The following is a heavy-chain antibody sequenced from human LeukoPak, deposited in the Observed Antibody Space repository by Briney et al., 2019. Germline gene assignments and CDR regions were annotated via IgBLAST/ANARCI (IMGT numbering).Heavy chain of an antibody. CDR1: GYTFTSYG. CDR3: ARDSGIAAAGPPLFSAVAGLKSWVLGDV. Sequence: GASVKVSCKASGYTFTSYGISWVRQAPGQGLEWMGWISAYNGNTNYAQKLQGRVTMTTDTSTSTAYMELRSLRSDDTAVYYCARDSGIAAAGPPLFSAVAGLKSWVLGDVWGQGTTVTVSS. V-gene: IGHV1-18*01. D-gene: IGHD6-13*01. CDR2: ISAYNGNT. J-gene: IGHJ6*02.